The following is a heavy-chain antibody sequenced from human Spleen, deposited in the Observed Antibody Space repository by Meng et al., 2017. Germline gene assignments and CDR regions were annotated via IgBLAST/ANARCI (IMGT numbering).Heavy chain of an antibody. J-gene: IGHJ5*02. CDR1: GDSISSRDW. CDR3: VRNEGYSFGA. D-gene: IGHD2-21*01. V-gene: IGHV4-4*02. Sequence: QVQLQESGPGLVKPSGTLSLTCAVSGDSISSRDWWSWVRQPPGKGLEWIGEISQGSGRTNYNPSLKSRVTISLDKSKNQFSLNVNSVTAADTAVYYCVRNEGYSFGAWGQGTLVTVSS. CDR2: ISQGSGRT.